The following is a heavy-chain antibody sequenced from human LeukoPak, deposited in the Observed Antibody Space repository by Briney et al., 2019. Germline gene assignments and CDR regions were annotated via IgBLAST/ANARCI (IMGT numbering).Heavy chain of an antibody. V-gene: IGHV4-39*07. CDR1: GGSISSSSFF. CDR2: IYYSGST. Sequence: KPSETLSLTCIVSGGSISSSSFFWGWIRQPPGKGLEWIGSIYYSGSTYYNPSLKSRVTISVDTSKNQFSLNLSSVTAADTAVYYCARDRTQWYSSNWYGPFDPWGQGTLVTVSS. D-gene: IGHD6-19*01. CDR3: ARDRTQWYSSNWYGPFDP. J-gene: IGHJ5*02.